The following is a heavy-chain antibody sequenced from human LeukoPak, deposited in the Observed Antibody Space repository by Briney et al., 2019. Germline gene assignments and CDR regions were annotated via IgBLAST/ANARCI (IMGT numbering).Heavy chain of an antibody. CDR3: ARGWTVTTYDGFDI. CDR2: LGTVGDT. Sequence: GGSLRLSCAASGFTLSNYDMHWVRQVTGKGLEWVSALGTVGDTFYPGSVKGRFTISRDNAKNSFYLQMNSLRAGDTAVYYCARGWTVTTYDGFDIWGQGTKVTVSS. J-gene: IGHJ3*02. CDR1: GFTLSNYD. D-gene: IGHD4-17*01. V-gene: IGHV3-13*01.